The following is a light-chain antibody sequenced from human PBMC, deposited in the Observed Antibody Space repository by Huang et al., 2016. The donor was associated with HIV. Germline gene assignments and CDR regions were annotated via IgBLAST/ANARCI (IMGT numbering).Light chain of an antibody. CDR3: QQYNNWPPEET. CDR2: GAS. V-gene: IGKV3-15*01. J-gene: IGKJ3*01. CDR1: QSVSSN. Sequence: EIVMTQSPATLSVSPGERATLSCRASQSVSSNLAWYQQKTGQAPRLLMSGASSRATGIPARFTGSGSGTEFTLTISSLQSEDFAVYYCQQYNNWPPEETFGPGTKVDMK.